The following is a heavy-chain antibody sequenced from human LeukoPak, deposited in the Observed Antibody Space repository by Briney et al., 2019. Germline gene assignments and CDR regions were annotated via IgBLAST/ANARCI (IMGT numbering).Heavy chain of an antibody. Sequence: AGSLRLSCAASGFTFTNYAMSWVRQAPGKGRDWVSAISYNGGSTYYSDSVKGRFTISRDNSKNTVYLQMNSLRAEDTAVYYCANPPNYGAYYYGMDVWGKGTTVTVSS. D-gene: IGHD4/OR15-4a*01. J-gene: IGHJ6*04. CDR1: GFTFTNYA. CDR3: ANPPNYGAYYYGMDV. CDR2: ISYNGGST. V-gene: IGHV3-23*01.